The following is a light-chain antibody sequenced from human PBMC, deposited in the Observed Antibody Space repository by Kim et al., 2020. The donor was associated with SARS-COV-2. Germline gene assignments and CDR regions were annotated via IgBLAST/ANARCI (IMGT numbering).Light chain of an antibody. V-gene: IGLV1-40*01. J-gene: IGLJ3*02. CDR2: GNS. CDR1: SSNVGAGYD. Sequence: VTISSTGGSSNVGAGYDLHWYQQLPGTAPKLLIYGNSNRPSGVPDRFSGSKSGTSASLAITGLQAEDEADYYCQSYDSSLSGPWVFGGGTQLTVL. CDR3: QSYDSSLSGPWV.